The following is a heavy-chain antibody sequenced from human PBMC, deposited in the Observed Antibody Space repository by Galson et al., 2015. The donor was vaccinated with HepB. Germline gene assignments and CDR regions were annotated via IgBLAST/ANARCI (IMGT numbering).Heavy chain of an antibody. CDR1: GDSVSSTTTS. CDR3: TRNLTP. CDR2: TYYRSKWYI. V-gene: IGHV6-1*01. Sequence: CAISGDSVSSTTTSWNWIRQSPSRGLEWLGRTYYRSKWYIDYAVSVKSRLTITPDTSKNQFSLQSNSVTPEDTAVYYCTRNLTPWGQGILVTVSS. J-gene: IGHJ5*02. D-gene: IGHD3-16*01.